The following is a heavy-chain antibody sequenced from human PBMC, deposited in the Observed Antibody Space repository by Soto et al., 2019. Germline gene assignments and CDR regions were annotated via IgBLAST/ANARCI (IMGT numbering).Heavy chain of an antibody. CDR1: GFTFDNYA. J-gene: IGHJ6*02. Sequence: EVQLVESGGGLVQPGRSLRLSCAASGFTFDNYAMYWVRQAPGKGLEWVSGISWNSGTIGYADSVKGRFTISRDNVKNSLYLQMNSLRAEDTALYYCAKSTGGTANGMDVWGQGTTVTVSS. V-gene: IGHV3-9*01. D-gene: IGHD2-8*02. CDR3: AKSTGGTANGMDV. CDR2: ISWNSGTI.